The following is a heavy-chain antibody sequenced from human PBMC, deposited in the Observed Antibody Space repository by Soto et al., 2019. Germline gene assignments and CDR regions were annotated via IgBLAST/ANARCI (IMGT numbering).Heavy chain of an antibody. D-gene: IGHD4-17*01. CDR3: ARDSPPNDPDDYGDAFDI. J-gene: IGHJ3*02. Sequence: EVQLVESGGGLIQPGGSLRLSCAASGFTVSSKYMNWVRQAPGKGLEWVSVLYRGGSTSYADSVKGRFTVSRDNSKNTLYLQMNSLRAEDTAVYYGARDSPPNDPDDYGDAFDIWGQGTMVTVSS. V-gene: IGHV3-53*01. CDR1: GFTVSSKY. CDR2: LYRGGST.